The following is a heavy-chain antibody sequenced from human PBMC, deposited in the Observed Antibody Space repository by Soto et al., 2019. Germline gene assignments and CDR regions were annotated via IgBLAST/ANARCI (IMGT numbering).Heavy chain of an antibody. Sequence: PSETLSLTCTVSGGSISSYYWSWIRQPPGKGLEWIGYIYYSGSTNYNPSLKSRVTISVDTSKNQFSLKLSSVTAADTAVYYCARSGSQWLPKAESNFDYWGQGTVVTVSS. V-gene: IGHV4-59*01. CDR2: IYYSGST. CDR3: ARSGSQWLPKAESNFDY. J-gene: IGHJ4*02. CDR1: GGSISSYY. D-gene: IGHD6-19*01.